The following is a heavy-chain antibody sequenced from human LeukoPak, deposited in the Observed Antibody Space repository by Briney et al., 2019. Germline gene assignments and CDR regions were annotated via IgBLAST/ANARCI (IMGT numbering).Heavy chain of an antibody. CDR2: INPNSGGT. J-gene: IGHJ4*02. CDR3: ARRFRGSGSTYYFDY. Sequence: ASVKVSCKASGYTFTGYYMHRVRQAPGQGLEWMGRINPNSGGTNYAQKFQGRVTMTRDTSISTAYMELSRLRSDDTAVYYCARRFRGSGSTYYFDYWGQGTLVTVSS. V-gene: IGHV1-2*06. D-gene: IGHD3-10*01. CDR1: GYTFTGYY.